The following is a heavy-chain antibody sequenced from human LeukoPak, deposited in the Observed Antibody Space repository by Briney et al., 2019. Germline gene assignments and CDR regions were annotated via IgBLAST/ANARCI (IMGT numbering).Heavy chain of an antibody. Sequence: SQTLSLTCTVSGGSISSGSYYWSWIRQPAGKGLEWIGRIYTSGSTNYNPSLKSRVTISVDTSKNQFSLKLSSVPAADTAVYYCARGSGSYSRSWGQGTLVTVSS. V-gene: IGHV4-61*02. D-gene: IGHD1-26*01. J-gene: IGHJ5*02. CDR2: IYTSGST. CDR1: GGSISSGSYY. CDR3: ARGSGSYSRS.